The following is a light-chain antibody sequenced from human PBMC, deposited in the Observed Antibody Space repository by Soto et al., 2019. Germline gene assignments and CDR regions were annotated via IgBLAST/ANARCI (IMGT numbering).Light chain of an antibody. Sequence: EIVMTQSPATLSVSPGERATLSCRASQSVSSNLAWYQQKPGQAPRLLIYGASSRATGIPDRFSGSGSGTDFTLTISRLEPEDFALYYCQQYGSSAPITFGQGTQLEIK. CDR2: GAS. J-gene: IGKJ5*01. CDR3: QQYGSSAPIT. V-gene: IGKV3-20*01. CDR1: QSVSSN.